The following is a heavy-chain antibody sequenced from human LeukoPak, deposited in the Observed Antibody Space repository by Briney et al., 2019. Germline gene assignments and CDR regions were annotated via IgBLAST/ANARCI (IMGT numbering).Heavy chain of an antibody. Sequence: PSETLSLTCAVYGGSFSGYYWSWIRQPPGKGLEWIGEINHSGSTNYNPSLKSRVTISVDTSKNQFSLKLSSVTAADTAVYYCARGWVMVRGVAYYYYGMDVWGKGTTVTVSS. V-gene: IGHV4-34*01. D-gene: IGHD3-10*01. CDR3: ARGWVMVRGVAYYYYGMDV. J-gene: IGHJ6*04. CDR1: GGSFSGYY. CDR2: INHSGST.